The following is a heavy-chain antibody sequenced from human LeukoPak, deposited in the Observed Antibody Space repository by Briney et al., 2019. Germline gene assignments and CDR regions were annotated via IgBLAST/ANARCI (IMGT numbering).Heavy chain of an antibody. V-gene: IGHV4-34*01. CDR3: ATTAVIQLSSTVVVHGFDP. J-gene: IGHJ5*02. CDR1: GASFSDYF. CDR2: IDHSGST. Sequence: PSETLSLTCAVYGASFSDYFWTWIRQPPGKGLERIGEIDHSGSTNYNPPLKSRVTMSIDTSKNHLSLNLNSVTAADTAVYYCATTAVIQLSSTVVVHGFDPWGQGTLVTVSS. D-gene: IGHD2-2*01.